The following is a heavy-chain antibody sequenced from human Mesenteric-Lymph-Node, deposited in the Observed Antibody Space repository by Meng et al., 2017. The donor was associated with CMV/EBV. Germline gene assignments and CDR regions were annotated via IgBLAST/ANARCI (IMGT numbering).Heavy chain of an antibody. CDR2: ISYYGDNK. V-gene: IGHV3-30*03. CDR1: EFTFRNYP. J-gene: IGHJ6*02. D-gene: IGHD6-13*01. CDR3: ARGIAAPPHYYYFYGMDV. Sequence: GESLKISCAASEFTFRNYPMHWVRQAPGKGLEWVAGISYYGDNKYYSDSVMGRFTISRDNAENSLFLQVISLRTEDTAIYYCARGIAAPPHYYYFYGMDVWGQGTTVTVSS.